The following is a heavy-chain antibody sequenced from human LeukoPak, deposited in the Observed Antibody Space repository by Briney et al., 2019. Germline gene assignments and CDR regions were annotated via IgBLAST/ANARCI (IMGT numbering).Heavy chain of an antibody. CDR2: IKSKTDGGTT. Sequence: PGGSLRLSCAASGFTFSNAWMSWVRQAPGKGLEWVGRIKSKTDGGTTDYAAPVKGRFTISRDNSKNTLYLQMSSLRAEDTAVYYCVKDRTWGTYCGGDCYGVPHDAFDIWGQGTMVTVSS. CDR1: GFTFSNAW. D-gene: IGHD2-21*02. V-gene: IGHV3-15*05. CDR3: VKDRTWGTYCGGDCYGVPHDAFDI. J-gene: IGHJ3*02.